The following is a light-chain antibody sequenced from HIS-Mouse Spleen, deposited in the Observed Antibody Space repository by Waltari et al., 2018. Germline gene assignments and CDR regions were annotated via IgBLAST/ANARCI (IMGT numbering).Light chain of an antibody. CDR1: SNDVGGYNY. Sequence: QSALTQPASVSGSPGQSITISCTGTSNDVGGYNYVSWYQQHPGKAPKLMIYGVSKGPSGVSNRFSGSKSGNTASLAISGLQAEDEADYYCSSYTSSSTFFGTGTKVTVL. CDR3: SSYTSSSTF. J-gene: IGLJ1*01. V-gene: IGLV2-14*01. CDR2: GVS.